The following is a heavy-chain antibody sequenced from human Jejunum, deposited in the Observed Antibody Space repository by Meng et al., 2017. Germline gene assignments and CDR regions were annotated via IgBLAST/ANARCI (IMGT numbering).Heavy chain of an antibody. J-gene: IGHJ4*01. CDR3: ARDIREVGATYYLDY. CDR2: IHNSGGP. CDR1: GASVSSYY. D-gene: IGHD1-26*01. V-gene: IGHV4-59*02. Sequence: GSLRLSCTVSGASVSSYYWSWIRQTPGKGLEWIGYIHNSGGPTYNPSLKSRVTMSVDTSKHQFSLKLSTVAAADTAVYYCARDIREVGATYYLDYWGHGTRVTVSS.